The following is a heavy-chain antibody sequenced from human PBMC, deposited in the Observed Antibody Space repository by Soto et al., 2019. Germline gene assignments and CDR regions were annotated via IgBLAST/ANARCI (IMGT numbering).Heavy chain of an antibody. V-gene: IGHV1-2*04. Sequence: SVNVSRKASGYSFTDYHIHWVRQAPGQGLEWLGRINPKSGGTSTAQKFQGWVTMTTDTSISTASMELTRLTSDDTAIYFCVKGASTDCSNAVSPLDYNPDSVLRGR. D-gene: IGHD1-20*01. CDR1: GYSFTDYH. J-gene: IGHJ2*01. CDR3: VKGASTDCSNAVSPLDYNPDSVL. CDR2: INPKSGGT.